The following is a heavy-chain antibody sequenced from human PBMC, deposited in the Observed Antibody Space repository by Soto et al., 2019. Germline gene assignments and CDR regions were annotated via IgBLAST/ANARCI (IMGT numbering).Heavy chain of an antibody. D-gene: IGHD2-2*01. Sequence: ASVKVSCKASGGTFSSYTISWVRQAPGQGLEWMGRIIPILGIANYAQKLQGRVTITADKSTSTAYMELSSLRSEDTAVYYCARGGYCSSTSCPAYYMDVWGKGTTVTVSS. CDR1: GGTFSSYT. J-gene: IGHJ6*03. CDR2: IIPILGIA. CDR3: ARGGYCSSTSCPAYYMDV. V-gene: IGHV1-69*02.